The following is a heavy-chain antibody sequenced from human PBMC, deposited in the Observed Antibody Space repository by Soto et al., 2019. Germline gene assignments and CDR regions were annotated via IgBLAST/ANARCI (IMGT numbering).Heavy chain of an antibody. Sequence: GSLRLSCVASGFTFTSYAMTWVRQAPREGLEWVSAISDGGGSTYYGDSVKGRFTISRDDSKNTLYLQMSRLRAEDTAVYYCAKGHSSGWLNAFDIWGQGTVVTVS. CDR3: AKGHSSGWLNAFDI. V-gene: IGHV3-23*01. J-gene: IGHJ3*02. D-gene: IGHD6-19*01. CDR2: ISDGGGST. CDR1: GFTFTSYA.